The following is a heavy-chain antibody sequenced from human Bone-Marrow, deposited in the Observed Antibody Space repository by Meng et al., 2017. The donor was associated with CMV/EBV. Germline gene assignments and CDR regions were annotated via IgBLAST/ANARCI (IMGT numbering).Heavy chain of an antibody. Sequence: AETLSLTCAVYGGSFSGNYWSWIRQPPGKGLEWIGEINHSGSTNYNPSLKSRVTISVDTSKNQFSLKLSSVTAADTAVYYCALAAAGTAPDHWGQGTLVTVSS. V-gene: IGHV4-34*01. CDR2: INHSGST. CDR1: GGSFSGNY. CDR3: ALAAAGTAPDH. D-gene: IGHD6-13*01. J-gene: IGHJ5*02.